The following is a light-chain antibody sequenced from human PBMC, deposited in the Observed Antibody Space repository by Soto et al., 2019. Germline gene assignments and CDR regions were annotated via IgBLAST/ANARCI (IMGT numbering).Light chain of an antibody. Sequence: DIQMTQSPSTLSASVGDRVTITCRASQSISSWLAWYQQKPGKAPKLLIYDAPSLESGVPSRFSGSGSGTEFTLTISSLQPDDFATYYCQQYISYPITFGQGTRLEIK. J-gene: IGKJ5*01. CDR1: QSISSW. V-gene: IGKV1-5*01. CDR3: QQYISYPIT. CDR2: DAP.